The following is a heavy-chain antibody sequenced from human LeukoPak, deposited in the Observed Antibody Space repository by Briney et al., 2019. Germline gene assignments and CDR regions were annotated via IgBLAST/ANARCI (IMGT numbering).Heavy chain of an antibody. D-gene: IGHD5-18*01. Sequence: GGSLRLSCAASGFTFSSYWMHWVRQAPGKGLVWVSRINSDGSSTSYADSVKGRFTISRDNAKNTLYLQMNSLRAEDTAVYYCARGAVRGYSYATAYYFDYWGQGTLVTVSS. CDR2: INSDGSST. J-gene: IGHJ4*02. V-gene: IGHV3-74*01. CDR1: GFTFSSYW. CDR3: ARGAVRGYSYATAYYFDY.